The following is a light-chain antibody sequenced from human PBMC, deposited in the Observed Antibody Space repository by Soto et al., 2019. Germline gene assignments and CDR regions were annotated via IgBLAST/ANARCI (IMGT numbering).Light chain of an antibody. CDR2: GAS. V-gene: IGKV3-20*01. J-gene: IGKJ1*01. CDR3: QQYGSSPGT. Sequence: EIVLTQSSGTLSLSPGERATLSCRANQSVSSSYLAWYQQKPGQAPRLLIYGASSRATGIPDRFSGSGSGTDFTLTISRLEPEDFAVYYCQQYGSSPGTFGQGTKVDIK. CDR1: QSVSSSY.